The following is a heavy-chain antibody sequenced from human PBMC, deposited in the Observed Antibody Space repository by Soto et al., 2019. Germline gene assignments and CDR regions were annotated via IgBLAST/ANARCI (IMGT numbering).Heavy chain of an antibody. CDR2: IYYSGST. J-gene: IGHJ6*03. Sequence: NPSETLSLTCTVSGGSISSYYWSWIRQPPGKGLEWIGYIYYSGSTNYNPSLKSRVTISVDTSKNQFSLKLSSVTAADTAVYYCARADHSNYASYYCYMDVWGKGTTVTVSS. CDR3: ARADHSNYASYYCYMDV. CDR1: GGSISSYY. V-gene: IGHV4-59*01. D-gene: IGHD4-4*01.